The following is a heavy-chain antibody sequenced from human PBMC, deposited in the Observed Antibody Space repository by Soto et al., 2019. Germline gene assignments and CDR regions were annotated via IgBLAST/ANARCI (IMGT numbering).Heavy chain of an antibody. Sequence: PGGSLRLSCRASGLTLTDYAMSWVRQAPGKGPEWVSSISGSGGTTWYADSVKGRFIIFRDNTKNMLYLQINSLRTDDTAVYFCSLLIAWYRDDWGQGTVVTVSS. CDR1: GLTLTDYA. CDR3: SLLIAWYRDD. V-gene: IGHV3-23*01. CDR2: ISGSGGTT. D-gene: IGHD6-13*01. J-gene: IGHJ4*02.